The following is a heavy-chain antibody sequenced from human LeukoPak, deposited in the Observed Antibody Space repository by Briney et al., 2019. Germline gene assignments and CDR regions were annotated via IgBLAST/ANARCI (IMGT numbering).Heavy chain of an antibody. D-gene: IGHD3-22*01. CDR3: ARGDRYYYDSSGYYEASY. J-gene: IGHJ4*02. CDR2: IKNDGSET. CDR1: GFTFSDYW. Sequence: GGSLRLSCAASGFTFSDYWMHWVRQAPGKGLGWVSRIKNDGSETSYADSVKGRFTISRDNAKNSLYLQMNSLRAEDTAVYYCARGDRYYYDSSGYYEASYWGQGTLVTVSS. V-gene: IGHV3-74*01.